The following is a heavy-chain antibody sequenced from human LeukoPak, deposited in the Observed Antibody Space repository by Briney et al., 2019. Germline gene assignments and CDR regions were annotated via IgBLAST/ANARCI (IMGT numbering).Heavy chain of an antibody. CDR2: ISGSGGST. J-gene: IGHJ5*02. CDR1: GFTFSSYA. CDR3: AKGIVATIYSNWFDP. Sequence: PGGSLRLSCAASGFTFSSYAMSWVRQATGKGLEWGSAISGSGGSTYYADSVKGRFTISRDNSKNTLYLQMNSLRAEDTAVYYCAKGIVATIYSNWFDPWGQGTLVTVSS. V-gene: IGHV3-23*01. D-gene: IGHD5-12*01.